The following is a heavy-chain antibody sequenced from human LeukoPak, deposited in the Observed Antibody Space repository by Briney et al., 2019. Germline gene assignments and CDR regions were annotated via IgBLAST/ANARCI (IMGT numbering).Heavy chain of an antibody. V-gene: IGHV4-61*09. J-gene: IGHJ4*02. CDR1: GGSISSGSYH. Sequence: SETLSLTCTVSGGSISSGSYHWNWIRQPAGKGLEWIGHIYTSGSTNYNPSLKSRVTISIDTSKNQFSLKMSSMTAADTAVYYCARAGWYTLDNWGQGTLVTVSS. D-gene: IGHD2-15*01. CDR3: ARAGWYTLDN. CDR2: IYTSGST.